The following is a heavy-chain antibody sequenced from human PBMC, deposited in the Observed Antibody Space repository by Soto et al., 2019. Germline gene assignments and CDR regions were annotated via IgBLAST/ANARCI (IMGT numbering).Heavy chain of an antibody. CDR1: GFSLTTRGVG. D-gene: IGHD3-16*01. J-gene: IGHJ5*02. V-gene: IGHV2-5*02. CDR3: AHIPNYYQYDWLDP. CDR2: IYWDDDK. Sequence: QITLKESGPTLVKTTQTLTLTCTFSGFSLTTRGVGVGWIRQPPGNALECLALIYWDDDKRDSPSLQSRLSITKDTSKNQVVLTMTNVDPVDTATYYCAHIPNYYQYDWLDPWGQGTLVAVSS.